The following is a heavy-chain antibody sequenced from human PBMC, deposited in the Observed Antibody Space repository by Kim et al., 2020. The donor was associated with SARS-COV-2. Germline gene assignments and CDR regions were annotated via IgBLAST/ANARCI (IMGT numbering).Heavy chain of an antibody. Sequence: ASVKVSCKASGYTLTNYYFHWVRQAPGQGLAWMGLINPSGGGTTYAQNFQGRVSLTRDTSTSTVYMELSSLRSDDTAVYYCAAYNVNYPSRAYWGQGTLVTVSS. J-gene: IGHJ4*02. D-gene: IGHD1-7*01. V-gene: IGHV1-46*01. CDR1: GYTLTNYY. CDR3: AAYNVNYPSRAY. CDR2: INPSGGGT.